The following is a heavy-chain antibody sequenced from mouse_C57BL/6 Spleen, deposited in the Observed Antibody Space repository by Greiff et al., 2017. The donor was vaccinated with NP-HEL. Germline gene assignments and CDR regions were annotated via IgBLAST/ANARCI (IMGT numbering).Heavy chain of an antibody. Sequence: QVQLQQPGTELVKPGASVKLSCKASGYTFTSYWMHWVKQRPGQGLEWIGNINPSNGGTNYNEKFKSKATLTVDKSSSTAYMQLSSLTSEDSAVYYCARGINYGYDRYFDVWGTGTTVTVSS. V-gene: IGHV1-53*01. D-gene: IGHD2-2*01. CDR3: ARGINYGYDRYFDV. J-gene: IGHJ1*03. CDR2: INPSNGGT. CDR1: GYTFTSYW.